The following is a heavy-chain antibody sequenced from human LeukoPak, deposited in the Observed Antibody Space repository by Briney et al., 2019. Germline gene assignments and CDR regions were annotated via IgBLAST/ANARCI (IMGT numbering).Heavy chain of an antibody. CDR1: GFTFSSYG. J-gene: IGHJ4*02. V-gene: IGHV3-23*01. CDR3: AKIQDNYGYGNYFDY. CDR2: ISGSGGST. Sequence: PGGSLRLSCAASGFTFSSYGMSWVRQAPGKGLEWVSAISGSGGSTYYADSVKGRFTISRDNSKNTLYLQMNSLRAEDTAVYYCAKIQDNYGYGNYFDYWGQGTLVTVSS. D-gene: IGHD3-16*01.